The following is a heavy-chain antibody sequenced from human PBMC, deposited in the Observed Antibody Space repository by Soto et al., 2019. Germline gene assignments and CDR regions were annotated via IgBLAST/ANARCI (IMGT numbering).Heavy chain of an antibody. CDR3: GRATRSKRYCSGGSCYYYYGMDV. V-gene: IGHV1-69*10. CDR1: GGTFSSYA. J-gene: IGHJ6*02. CDR2: IIPILGIA. Sequence: ASVKVSCKASGGTFSSYAISWVRQAPGQGLEWMGGIIPILGIANYAQKFQGRVTITADKSTRTAYMELSSLRSEDMAVNYCGRATRSKRYCSGGSCYYYYGMDVWGQGTTVTVSS. D-gene: IGHD2-15*01.